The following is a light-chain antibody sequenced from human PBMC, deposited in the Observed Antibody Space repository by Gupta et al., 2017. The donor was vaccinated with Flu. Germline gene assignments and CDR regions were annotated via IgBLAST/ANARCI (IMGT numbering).Light chain of an antibody. CDR2: DDD. CDR1: NIGGKS. V-gene: IGLV3-21*02. Sequence: SYVLTQPPSVSVAPGQTARITCGGNNIGGKSVHWYLQKSGQAPVLVVHDDDDRPSGIPERFSGSKSGNTATLTLSRVEAGDEADYYCQVWDSSSGRVFGGGTKLTVL. CDR3: QVWDSSSGRV. J-gene: IGLJ3*02.